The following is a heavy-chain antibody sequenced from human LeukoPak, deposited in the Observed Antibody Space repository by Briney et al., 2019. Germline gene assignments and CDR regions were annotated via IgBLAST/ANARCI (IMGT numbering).Heavy chain of an antibody. V-gene: IGHV3-23*01. CDR2: VTGRGDST. Sequence: GGSLRLSCVASGFTFDTYAMTWVRQAPGKGLDWVSVVTGRGDSTYYADSVKGRFTVSRDNSKNTLFLQMHSLRVEDTAIYYCAKDYSGSYRGDGFDIWGQGTRVTVSS. CDR3: AKDYSGSYRGDGFDI. D-gene: IGHD1-26*01. CDR1: GFTFDTYA. J-gene: IGHJ3*02.